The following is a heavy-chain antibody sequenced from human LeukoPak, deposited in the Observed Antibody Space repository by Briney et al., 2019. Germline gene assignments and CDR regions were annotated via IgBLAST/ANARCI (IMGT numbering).Heavy chain of an antibody. CDR3: VRRRDYFDY. J-gene: IGHJ4*01. Sequence: GGSLRLSCVVSGFDLSDYYMSWIRQAPGKGLEWISYISSSGGNIYFADSVKGRFTMSRDTAGGSLYLQMNSLTADDTAIYYCVRRRDYFDYWGQGTLVTVSS. CDR2: ISSSGGNI. CDR1: GFDLSDYY. V-gene: IGHV3-11*01.